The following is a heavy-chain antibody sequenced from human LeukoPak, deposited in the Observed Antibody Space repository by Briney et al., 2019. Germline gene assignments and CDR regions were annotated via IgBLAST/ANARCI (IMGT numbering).Heavy chain of an antibody. CDR3: ARPMVPRGTDAFDI. J-gene: IGHJ3*02. CDR2: INPNSGGT. V-gene: IGHV1-2*02. D-gene: IGHD3-10*01. CDR1: GYTFTGYY. Sequence: ASVTVSCKASGYTFTGYYMHWVRQAPGQGLEWMGWINPNSGGTNYAQKFQGRVTMTRDTSISTAYMELSRLRSDDTAVYYCARPMVPRGTDAFDIWGQGTMVTVSS.